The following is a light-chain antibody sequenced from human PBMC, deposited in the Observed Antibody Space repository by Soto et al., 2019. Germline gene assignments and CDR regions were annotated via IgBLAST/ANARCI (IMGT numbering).Light chain of an antibody. CDR1: QSVGRNY. Sequence: EIVLTQSPGTLSVSPGERATLSCRASQSVGRNYLAWYQQKPGQAPRLLIYDASSRATGIPDRFSGSGSGTDFTLTISRLDPEDFAVFYCQQYASSPLTFGGGTKVEIK. CDR2: DAS. CDR3: QQYASSPLT. J-gene: IGKJ4*01. V-gene: IGKV3-20*01.